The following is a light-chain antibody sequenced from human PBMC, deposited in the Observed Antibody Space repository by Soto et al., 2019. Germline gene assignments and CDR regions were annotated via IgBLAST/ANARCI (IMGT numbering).Light chain of an antibody. CDR2: GAS. CDR3: QQYHDWPLT. V-gene: IGKV3-15*01. J-gene: IGKJ4*01. CDR1: QRISTN. Sequence: EILMTQSPSTLPVSPGERATLSCRASQRISTNLAWYQRKPGQTPRLLIYGASNRATDIPARFSGSGSGTEFTLTISSLQSEDFEIFFCQQYHDWPLTFGGGTKVDIK.